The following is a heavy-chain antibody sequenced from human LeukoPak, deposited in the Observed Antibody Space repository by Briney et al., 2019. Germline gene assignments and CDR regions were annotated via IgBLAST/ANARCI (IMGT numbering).Heavy chain of an antibody. V-gene: IGHV3-23*01. J-gene: IGHJ2*01. CDR3: ARGVTSGWSNWYFEV. CDR1: GFTLSSYA. D-gene: IGHD6-19*01. CDR2: ISDSGGST. Sequence: GGSLRLSCAASGFTLSSYAMSWVRQAPGKGLEWVSAISDSGGSTYYADSVKGRFTISRDNSKNTLYLQMNSLRAEDTAVYYCARGVTSGWSNWYFEVWGSGTLVTVSS.